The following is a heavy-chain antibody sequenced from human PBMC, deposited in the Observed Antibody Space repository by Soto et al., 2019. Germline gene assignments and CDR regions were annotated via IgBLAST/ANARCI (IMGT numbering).Heavy chain of an antibody. V-gene: IGHV4-39*01. Sequence: QLQLQESGPGLVKPSETLSLTCTVSGGSINNSSFYWGWVRQPPGKRLEWIGSIYYSGSAYYNPSLKRRLTISVDTSKNQSSLNLSAVTAADTAVYFCARRPLVRGIIPYYFDSWGQGTLVTVSS. D-gene: IGHD3-10*01. CDR2: IYYSGSA. CDR3: ARRPLVRGIIPYYFDS. J-gene: IGHJ4*02. CDR1: GGSINNSSFY.